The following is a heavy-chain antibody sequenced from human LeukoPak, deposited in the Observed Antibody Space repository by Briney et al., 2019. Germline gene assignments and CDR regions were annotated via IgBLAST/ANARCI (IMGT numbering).Heavy chain of an antibody. D-gene: IGHD3-10*01. CDR1: GFNFNRYA. J-gene: IGHJ4*02. V-gene: IGHV3-23*01. Sequence: PGGSLRLSCAASGFNFNRYAMAWVRQAPGKGLEWVSSISGSSGNTYYTDSVKGRFTISRDNSKNTLYLQMNSLRGEDTAVYYCAKDGSGTYYRGDFDYWGQGTLVTVSS. CDR2: ISGSSGNT. CDR3: AKDGSGTYYRGDFDY.